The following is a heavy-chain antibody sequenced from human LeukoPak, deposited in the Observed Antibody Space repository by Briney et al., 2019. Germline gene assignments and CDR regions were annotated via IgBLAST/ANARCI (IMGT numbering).Heavy chain of an antibody. CDR1: GGSISSYY. CDR3: ARGPTRQYFDS. Sequence: PSETLSLTCTVSGGSISSYYWSWIRQPPGKRLEWIGYIYYSGSTNYNPSLKSRVTISVDTSRNQFSLNLSSVTAADTAVYYCARGPTRQYFDSWGRGTLVTVSS. J-gene: IGHJ4*02. D-gene: IGHD6-6*01. CDR2: IYYSGST. V-gene: IGHV4-59*01.